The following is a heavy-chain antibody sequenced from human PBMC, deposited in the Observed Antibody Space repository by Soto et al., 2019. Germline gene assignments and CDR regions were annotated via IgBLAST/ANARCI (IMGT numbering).Heavy chain of an antibody. CDR3: ARELYYYDSSGFDC. CDR2: IYYSGST. CDR1: GGSISSYY. D-gene: IGHD3-22*01. J-gene: IGHJ4*02. Sequence: ETLSLTCTVSGGSISSYYWSWIRQPPGKGLEWIGYIYYSGSTNYNPSLKSRVTISVDTSKNQFSLKLSSVTAADTAVYYCARELYYYDSSGFDCWGQGTLVTVSS. V-gene: IGHV4-59*01.